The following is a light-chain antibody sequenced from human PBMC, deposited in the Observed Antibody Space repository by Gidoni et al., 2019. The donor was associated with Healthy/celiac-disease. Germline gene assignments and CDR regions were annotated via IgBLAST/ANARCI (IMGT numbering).Light chain of an antibody. CDR3: CSYAGRRV. CDR2: EVS. J-gene: IGLJ3*02. Sequence: SAQTQPASVSGSPGPSITISCTGTSSDVGSYNLVSWDQQPPGKAPKLMIYEVSKRPSGVSTRFSGSKSGNTASLTISGLQAEDEAYYYCCSYAGRRVFGGGTKLTVL. V-gene: IGLV2-23*02. CDR1: SSDVGSYNL.